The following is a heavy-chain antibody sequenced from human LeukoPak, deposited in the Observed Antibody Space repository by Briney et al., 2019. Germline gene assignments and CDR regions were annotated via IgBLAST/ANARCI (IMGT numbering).Heavy chain of an antibody. CDR1: GGSIRSNY. Sequence: SETLSLTCTVSGGSIRSNYWSWIRQPPGKGLEWIGYMYYSGSTNYNPSLKSRVAISVDTSKNQFSLKLSSVTAADTAVYYCARGGLSYYYMDVWGKGTTVTVSS. CDR3: ARGGLSYYYMDV. CDR2: MYYSGST. J-gene: IGHJ6*03. V-gene: IGHV4-59*01.